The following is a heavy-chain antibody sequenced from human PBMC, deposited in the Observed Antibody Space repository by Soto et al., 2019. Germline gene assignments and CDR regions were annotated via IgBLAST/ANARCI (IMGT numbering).Heavy chain of an antibody. V-gene: IGHV1-2*02. J-gene: IGHJ4*02. CDR3: ARPPGYISDCHYFDL. Sequence: ASVKVSCKASGYTFTGYYMHWVRQAPGQGLEWMGWINPNSGGTNYAQKFQGRVTMTRDTSISPAYMELSRLRSDDTAVYYCARPPGYISDCHYFDLLGQGTLVTVSS. CDR1: GYTFTGYY. D-gene: IGHD2-21*02. CDR2: INPNSGGT.